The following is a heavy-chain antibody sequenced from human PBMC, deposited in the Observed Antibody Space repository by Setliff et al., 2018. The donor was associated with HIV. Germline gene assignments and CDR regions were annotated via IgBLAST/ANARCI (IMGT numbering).Heavy chain of an antibody. Sequence: SETLSLTCAVSGGSFSNYYWSWIRQPAGKGLEWIGHIYTSGSTNYNPSLKSRVTISEDTSKHQLSLKLSSVTAADTAVYYCAGGYSSSWGSIGCFDYWGQGSLVTVSS. D-gene: IGHD6-13*01. J-gene: IGHJ4*02. CDR3: AGGYSSSWGSIGCFDY. CDR1: GGSFSNYY. V-gene: IGHV4-4*07. CDR2: IYTSGST.